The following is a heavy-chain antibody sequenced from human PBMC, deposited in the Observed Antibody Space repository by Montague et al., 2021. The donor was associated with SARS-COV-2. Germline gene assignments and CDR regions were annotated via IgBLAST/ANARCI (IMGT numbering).Heavy chain of an antibody. D-gene: IGHD2-21*01. CDR2: LRGRDSRR. CDR3: AKSNCGGNCHLDS. Sequence: SLRLSRAASGFTFSTYSMNWVRQAPGKGLEWVATLRGRDSRRYYTDSVEGRFTISRDNVKNTLSLQMNSLRAEDTAIYYCAKSNCGGNCHLDSWGQGTLVTVSS. CDR1: GFTFSTYS. V-gene: IGHV3-23*01. J-gene: IGHJ5*01.